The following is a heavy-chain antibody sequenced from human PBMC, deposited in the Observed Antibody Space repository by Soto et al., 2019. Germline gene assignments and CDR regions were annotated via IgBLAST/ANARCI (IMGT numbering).Heavy chain of an antibody. J-gene: IGHJ4*02. CDR2: IIPIFGTA. CDR3: ASPHDDSGYPYYFDS. V-gene: IGHV1-69*13. CDR1: GGTFSSYA. D-gene: IGHD3-22*01. Sequence: SVKVSCKASGGTFSSYAISWVRQAPGQGLEWMGGIIPIFGTANYAQKFQGRVTITADESTSTAYMELSSLRSEDTAGYYCASPHDDSGYPYYFDSRGQGTLVTVS.